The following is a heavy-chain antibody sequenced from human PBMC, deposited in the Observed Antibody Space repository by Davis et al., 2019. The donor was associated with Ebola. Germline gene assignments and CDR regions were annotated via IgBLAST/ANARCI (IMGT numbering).Heavy chain of an antibody. V-gene: IGHV4-59*01. CDR2: IYSTGGT. D-gene: IGHD2-15*01. CDR1: GGPISTYY. Sequence: GSLRLSCTASGGPISTYYWSWIRQPPGKGLEWIGYIYSTGGTEYNPSLKTRVMMSVDTSKNQFSLKLRSVTAADTAVYYCARTDRVCSGGTCYSGNDFDYWGQGTLVTVSS. J-gene: IGHJ4*02. CDR3: ARTDRVCSGGTCYSGNDFDY.